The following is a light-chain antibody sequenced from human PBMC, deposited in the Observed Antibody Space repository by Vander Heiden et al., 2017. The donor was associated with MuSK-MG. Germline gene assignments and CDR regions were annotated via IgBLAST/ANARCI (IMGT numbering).Light chain of an antibody. CDR1: SSDVGGYNY. V-gene: IGLV2-11*01. CDR2: DVS. J-gene: IGLJ1*01. CDR3: CSYAGSYSYV. Sequence: SAVTQPRSLSGSPGPSVTISCTGTSSDVGGYNYVSWYQQHPGKAPKLMIYDVSKRPAGVPDRFSGSKSGNTASLTISGLQAEDEADYYCCSYAGSYSYVFGTGTKVTVL.